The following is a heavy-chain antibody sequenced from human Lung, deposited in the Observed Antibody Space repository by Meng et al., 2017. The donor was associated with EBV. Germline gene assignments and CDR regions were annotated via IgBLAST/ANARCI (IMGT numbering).Heavy chain of an antibody. Sequence: ESELGLVKPWGPLSLTCGVSVGSSSGGVWWTWVRQPPGKGLEWIGEVSQSGSTSYNPSLMSRVTISVDTSRNQFSLKLSSVTAADTAVYYCARGITMVRGVPGHWFDPWGQGTLVTVSS. V-gene: IGHV4-4*02. CDR1: VGSSSGGVW. CDR3: ARGITMVRGVPGHWFDP. D-gene: IGHD3-10*01. CDR2: VSQSGST. J-gene: IGHJ5*02.